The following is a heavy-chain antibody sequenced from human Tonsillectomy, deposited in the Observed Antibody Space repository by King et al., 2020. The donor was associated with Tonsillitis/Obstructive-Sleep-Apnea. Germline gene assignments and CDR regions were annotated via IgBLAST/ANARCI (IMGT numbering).Heavy chain of an antibody. V-gene: IGHV3-11*05. CDR3: AEYGSSSGVGY. D-gene: IGHD6-6*01. CDR1: GFSFSDYY. J-gene: IGHJ4*02. CDR2: ISSSSSYT. Sequence: VQLVESGGGLVKPGGSLRLSCAASGFSFSDYYMTWIRQAPGKGLEWVSYISSSSSYTKYADFVKGRFTISRDNAKNSLYLKTNSLRAEDTAVYYCAEYGSSSGVGYWGQGTLVTVSS.